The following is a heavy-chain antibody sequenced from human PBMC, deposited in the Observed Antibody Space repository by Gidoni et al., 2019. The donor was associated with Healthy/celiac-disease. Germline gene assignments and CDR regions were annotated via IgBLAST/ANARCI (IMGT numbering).Heavy chain of an antibody. V-gene: IGHV3-30*18. CDR3: AKDLGYLTLYSSYFFDY. J-gene: IGHJ4*02. CDR1: GFTFSSYG. Sequence: QVQLVESGGGVVQPGRSLRLSCAASGFTFSSYGMHWVRQAPGKGLEWVAVISYDGSNKYYADSVKCRFTISRDNSKNTLYLQMNSLRAEDTAVYYCAKDLGYLTLYSSYFFDYWGQGTLVTVSS. CDR2: ISYDGSNK. D-gene: IGHD6-6*01.